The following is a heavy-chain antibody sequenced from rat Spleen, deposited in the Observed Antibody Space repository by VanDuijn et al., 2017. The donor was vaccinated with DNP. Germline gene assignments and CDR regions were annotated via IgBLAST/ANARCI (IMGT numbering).Heavy chain of an antibody. J-gene: IGHJ4*01. V-gene: IGHV3-1*01. CDR2: IRYSGST. CDR3: ASYYYDGYYAMDA. Sequence: EVQLQESGPGLVKPSQSLSLTCSVTGYSITSNYWGWIRKFPGNKMEWIGHIRYSGSTSYNPSLKRRISITRDTSKNQFFLQFKSVTIEDTATYSCASYYYDGYYAMDAWGQGTSVTVSS. D-gene: IGHD1-12*02. CDR1: GYSITSNY.